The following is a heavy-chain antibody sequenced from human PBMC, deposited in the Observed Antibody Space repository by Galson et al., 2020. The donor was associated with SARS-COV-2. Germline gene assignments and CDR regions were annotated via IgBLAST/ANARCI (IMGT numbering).Heavy chain of an antibody. CDR3: ARDRLPYCSSTSCPLYYYGMDV. D-gene: IGHD2-2*01. V-gene: IGHV4-31*03. J-gene: IGHJ6*02. Sequence: TLSLTCTVSGGSISSGGYYWSWIRQHPGKGLEWIGYIYYSGSTYYNPSLKSRVTLSVDTSKNQFSLKLSSVTAADTAVYYCARDRLPYCSSTSCPLYYYGMDVWGQGTTVTVSS. CDR2: IYYSGST. CDR1: GGSISSGGYY.